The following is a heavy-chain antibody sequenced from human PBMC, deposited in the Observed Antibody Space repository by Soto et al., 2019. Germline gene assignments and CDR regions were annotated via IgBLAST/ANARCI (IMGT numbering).Heavy chain of an antibody. J-gene: IGHJ6*02. Sequence: SHTLSLTCAISGDSVSSNSAAWNWIRQSPLRGLEWLGRTYYRSKWYNDYAVSVKSRITINPDTSKNQVSLQLNSVTPEDTAVYYCATHWGYCSGSRRYRGFGYYYPLDVWGQGSTITVSS. CDR2: TYYRSKWYN. D-gene: IGHD2-2*01. CDR3: ATHWGYCSGSRRYRGFGYYYPLDV. V-gene: IGHV6-1*01. CDR1: GDSVSSNSAA.